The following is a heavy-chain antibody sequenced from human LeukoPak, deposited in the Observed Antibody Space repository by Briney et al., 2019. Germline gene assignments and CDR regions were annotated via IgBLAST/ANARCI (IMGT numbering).Heavy chain of an antibody. J-gene: IGHJ4*02. CDR3: ARHSIGGLAADYFDY. Sequence: GESLKISCRGSGYSFTSYWIGWVRQLPGKGLEWMGIIYPGDSDTRYSPSFQGQVTISADKSISTTYLQWSSLKASDTAMYYCARHSIGGLAADYFDYWGQGTLVTVSS. CDR2: IYPGDSDT. CDR1: GYSFTSYW. V-gene: IGHV5-51*01. D-gene: IGHD6-13*01.